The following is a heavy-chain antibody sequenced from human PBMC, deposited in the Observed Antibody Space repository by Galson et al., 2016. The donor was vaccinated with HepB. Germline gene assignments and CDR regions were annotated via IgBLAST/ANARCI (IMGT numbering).Heavy chain of an antibody. CDR2: INGGNGDT. CDR3: TREGHNYGGLYY. CDR1: GYTFSNFP. Sequence: SVKVSCKASGYTFSNFPMHWVRQAPGQGLEWMGWINGGNGDTKYSQKFQDRVTITRDTSASTAYMELSSLTSEDTAMYYCTREGHNYGGLYYWGQGTLVTVSS. D-gene: IGHD5-18*01. V-gene: IGHV1-3*01. J-gene: IGHJ4*02.